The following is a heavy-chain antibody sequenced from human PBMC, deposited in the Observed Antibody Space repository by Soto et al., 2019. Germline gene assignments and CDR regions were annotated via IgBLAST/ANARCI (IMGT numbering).Heavy chain of an antibody. J-gene: IGHJ6*02. D-gene: IGHD3-3*01. Sequence: GGSLRLSCAASGFTFSSYSMNWVRQAPGKGLEWVSSISSSSSYIYYADSVKGRFTISRDNAKNSLYLQMNSLRAEDTAVYYCARDSYYDFWCGYYGDYYYYYGMDVWGQGTTVTVSS. CDR3: ARDSYYDFWCGYYGDYYYYYGMDV. CDR1: GFTFSSYS. V-gene: IGHV3-21*01. CDR2: ISSSSSYI.